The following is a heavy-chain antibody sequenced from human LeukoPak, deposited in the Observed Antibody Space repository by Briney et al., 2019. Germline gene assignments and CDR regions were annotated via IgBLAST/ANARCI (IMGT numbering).Heavy chain of an antibody. CDR3: ASGLGVVPAAEGNWFDP. Sequence: GRSLRLSCAASGFTFSSYGMHWVRQAPGKGLEWVAVISYDGSNKYYADSVKGRFTISRDNAKNSLYLRMNSLRAEDTAVYYCASGLGVVPAAEGNWFDPWGQGTLVTVSS. J-gene: IGHJ5*02. D-gene: IGHD2-2*01. V-gene: IGHV3-30*03. CDR1: GFTFSSYG. CDR2: ISYDGSNK.